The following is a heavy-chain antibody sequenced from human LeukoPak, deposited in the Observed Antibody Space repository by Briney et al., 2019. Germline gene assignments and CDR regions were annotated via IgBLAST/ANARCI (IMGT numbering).Heavy chain of an antibody. CDR3: ARVPRGYCSGGSCYGDY. CDR2: INPNSGGT. V-gene: IGHV1-2*02. D-gene: IGHD2-15*01. CDR1: GYTFTGYY. J-gene: IGHJ4*02. Sequence: ASVKVSCKASGYTFTGYYMHWVRPAPGQGLEWMGWINPNSGGTNYAQKFQGRVTMTRDTSISTAYMELSRLRSDDTAVYYCARVPRGYCSGGSCYGDYWGQGTLVTVSS.